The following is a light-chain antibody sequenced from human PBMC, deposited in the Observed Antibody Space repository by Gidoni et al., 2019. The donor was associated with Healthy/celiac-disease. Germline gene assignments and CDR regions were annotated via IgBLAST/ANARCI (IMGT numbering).Light chain of an antibody. J-gene: IGKJ2*01. V-gene: IGKV3-20*01. CDR1: QSLGSSY. Sequence: EIVLTQSPGTLSLSPGDRATLSCRARQSLGSSYLAWYQKKRGQAPRLLIYAASLRATGIPDRFSGSGSGTDFTLTISGLEPEDFAVYYCQLYGSTPPYTFGQGTKLEIK. CDR3: QLYGSTPPYT. CDR2: AAS.